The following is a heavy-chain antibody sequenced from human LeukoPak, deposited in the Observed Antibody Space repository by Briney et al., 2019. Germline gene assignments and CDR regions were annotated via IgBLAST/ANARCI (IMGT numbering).Heavy chain of an antibody. Sequence: ASVKVSCTASGGTFSSYAISWVRQAPGQGLEWMGGIIPIFGTANYAQKFQGRVTITADESTSTAYMELSSLRSEDTAVYYCARDYYDFWSGPQYSMDVWGQGTTVTVSS. CDR2: IIPIFGTA. J-gene: IGHJ6*02. CDR1: GGTFSSYA. CDR3: ARDYYDFWSGPQYSMDV. D-gene: IGHD3-3*01. V-gene: IGHV1-69*13.